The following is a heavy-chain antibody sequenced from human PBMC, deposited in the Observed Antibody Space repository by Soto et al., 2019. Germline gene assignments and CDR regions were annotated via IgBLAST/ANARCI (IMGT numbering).Heavy chain of an antibody. CDR3: ASQMGVESYYTMDV. CDR1: GGSISSSNYY. J-gene: IGHJ6*02. D-gene: IGHD3-10*01. V-gene: IGHV4-39*01. CDR2: IYYSGKT. Sequence: ETLSLTCSVSGGSISSSNYYWGWIRQPPGKGLEWIGSIYYSGKTYYNPSLKSRVTISVDTSKNRFSLRLTSVTVADTAVYYCASQMGVESYYTMDVWGQGTTVTVSS.